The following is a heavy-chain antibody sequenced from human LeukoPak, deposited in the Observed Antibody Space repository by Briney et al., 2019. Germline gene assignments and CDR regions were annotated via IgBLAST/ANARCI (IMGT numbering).Heavy chain of an antibody. Sequence: PGGSLRLSCAASGFXFSSYGIHWVRQAPGKGLEWVAFIWYDGNSKYYADSVKGRFIISRDNYKNTLYLQMNSLRADDTAMYHCARPAGDYARGGFDIWGQGTLVTVSS. J-gene: IGHJ3*02. V-gene: IGHV3-33*01. CDR3: ARPAGDYARGGFDI. CDR1: GFXFSSYG. CDR2: IWYDGNSK. D-gene: IGHD4-17*01.